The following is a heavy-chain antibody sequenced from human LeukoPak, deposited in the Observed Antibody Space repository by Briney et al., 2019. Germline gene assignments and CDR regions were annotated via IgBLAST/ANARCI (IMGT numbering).Heavy chain of an antibody. Sequence: PGGSLRLSCAASGFTFSNSAMNWVRQVPGKGLEWVSRINTDGRSITYADSVKGRFTISRDDAKNTLYLYMNTLRAEDTAVYFCVRGDTFRGFDIWGQGTTVIVSS. D-gene: IGHD5-18*01. CDR2: INTDGRSI. J-gene: IGHJ3*02. CDR3: VRGDTFRGFDI. V-gene: IGHV3-74*03. CDR1: GFTFSNSA.